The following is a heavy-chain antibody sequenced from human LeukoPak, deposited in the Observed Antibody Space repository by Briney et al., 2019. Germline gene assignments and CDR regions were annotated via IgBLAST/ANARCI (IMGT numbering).Heavy chain of an antibody. CDR2: IYYSGST. CDR3: ARQAPMYPHAFDI. J-gene: IGHJ3*02. Sequence: SETLSLTCTVSGGSISSYYWSWIRQPPGKGLEWIGYIYYSGSTNYNPSLKSRVTISVDTSKNQFSLKLSSVTAADTAVYYCARQAPMYPHAFDIWGQGTMVTVSS. V-gene: IGHV4-59*08. CDR1: GGSISSYY. D-gene: IGHD2-8*01.